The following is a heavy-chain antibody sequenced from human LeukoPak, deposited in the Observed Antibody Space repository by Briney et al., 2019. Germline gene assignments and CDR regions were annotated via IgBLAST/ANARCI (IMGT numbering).Heavy chain of an antibody. V-gene: IGHV1-2*02. CDR3: ARSEGIYGSGSFDDYYSYGMDV. CDR2: INPNSGGT. D-gene: IGHD3-10*01. CDR1: GYTFTGYY. Sequence: ASVKVSCKASGYTFTGYYMQCVRQAPGQGLEWMGWINPNSGGTNYAQKFQGRVTMTRDTSISTAYMELSRLRSDDTALYYCARSEGIYGSGSFDDYYSYGMDVWGQGTTVTVSS. J-gene: IGHJ6*02.